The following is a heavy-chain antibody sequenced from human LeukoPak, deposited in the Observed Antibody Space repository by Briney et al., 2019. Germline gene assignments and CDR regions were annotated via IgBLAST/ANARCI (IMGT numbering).Heavy chain of an antibody. J-gene: IGHJ4*02. V-gene: IGHV3-48*01. CDR1: GFILNSYG. CDR3: ARDGVMAETPFYFDS. D-gene: IGHD2-21*01. Sequence: PGGSLRLSCTGSGFILNSYGINWVRQAPGKGLEWVAYISSSTSNIFYADSVKGRFTISRDHAKDSVLLQMNSLRVEDTALYFCARDGVMAETPFYFDSWGQGALVTVSS. CDR2: ISSSTSNI.